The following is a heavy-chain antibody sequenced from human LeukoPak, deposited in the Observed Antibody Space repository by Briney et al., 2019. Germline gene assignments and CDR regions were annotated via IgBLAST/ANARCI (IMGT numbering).Heavy chain of an antibody. V-gene: IGHV4-59*01. CDR2: IYYSGST. CDR1: GGSISSYY. CDR3: ARDQGYCSSTSCPDNWFDP. D-gene: IGHD2-2*01. J-gene: IGHJ5*02. Sequence: SETLSLTCTVSGGSISSYYWSWIRQPSGKGLEWIGYIYYSGSTNYNPSLKSRVTISVDTSKNQFSLKLSSVTAADTAVYYCARDQGYCSSTSCPDNWFDPWGQGTLVTVSS.